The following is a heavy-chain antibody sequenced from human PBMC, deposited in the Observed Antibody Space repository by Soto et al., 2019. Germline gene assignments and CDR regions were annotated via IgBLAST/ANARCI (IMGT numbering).Heavy chain of an antibody. CDR3: ALTGLYYYDSSGYPINWFDP. V-gene: IGHV1-24*01. J-gene: IGHJ5*02. CDR1: GYTLTELS. Sequence: ASVKVSCKVSGYTLTELSMHWVRQAPGKGLEWKGGFDPEDGETIYAQKFQGRVTMTEDTSTDTAYMELISLRSEDTVVYYCALTGLYYYDSSGYPINWFDPWGQGTLVTVSS. CDR2: FDPEDGET. D-gene: IGHD3-22*01.